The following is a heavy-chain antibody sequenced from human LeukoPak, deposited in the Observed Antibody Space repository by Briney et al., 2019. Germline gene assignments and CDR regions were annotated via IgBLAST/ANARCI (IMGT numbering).Heavy chain of an antibody. D-gene: IGHD2-2*01. J-gene: IGHJ5*02. CDR2: IGSSSSYI. V-gene: IGHV3-21*01. CDR3: AREGFGYCSSTSCLNWFDP. Sequence: GGSLRLSCAASGFTFSSYSMNWVRQAPGKGLEWVSYIGSSSSYIYCADSVKGRFTISRDNAENSLYLQMNSVRAEDTAVYYCAREGFGYCSSTSCLNWFDPWGRGTLVTVSS. CDR1: GFTFSSYS.